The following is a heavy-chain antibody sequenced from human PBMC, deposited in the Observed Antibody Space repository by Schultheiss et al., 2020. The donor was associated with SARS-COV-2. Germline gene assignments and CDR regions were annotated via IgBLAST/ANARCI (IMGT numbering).Heavy chain of an antibody. J-gene: IGHJ4*02. D-gene: IGHD4-17*01. CDR3: ARDSDYGDYVIDY. CDR2: IWYDGRNK. CDR1: GFTFSSYG. Sequence: GGSLRLSCAASGFTFSSYGMFWVRQTPDKGLEWVAVIWYDGRNKYYADSVEGRFTISRDNSKNTLYLLMNSLRVEDTAVYYCARDSDYGDYVIDYWGQGTLVTVSS. V-gene: IGHV3-33*07.